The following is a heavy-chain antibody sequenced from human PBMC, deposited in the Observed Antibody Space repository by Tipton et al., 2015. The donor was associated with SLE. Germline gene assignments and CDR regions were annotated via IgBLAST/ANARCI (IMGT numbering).Heavy chain of an antibody. V-gene: IGHV4-34*01. J-gene: IGHJ4*02. CDR3: ARADGPEDY. D-gene: IGHD2-2*01. CDR1: GGSFSGYF. Sequence: TLSLICAVYGGSFSGYFWSWIRQPPGKGLEWIGEINHSGSTNYNPSLKSRVTISVDTSKNQFSLKLSSVTAADTAVYYCARADGPEDYWGQGTLVTVSS. CDR2: INHSGST.